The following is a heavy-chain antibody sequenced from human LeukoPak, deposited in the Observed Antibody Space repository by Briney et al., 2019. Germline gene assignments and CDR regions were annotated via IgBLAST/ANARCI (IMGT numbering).Heavy chain of an antibody. CDR2: IYTSGST. CDR1: GGSISSGSYY. Sequence: SETLSLTCTVSGGSISSGSYYWSWIRQPAGKGLEWIGRIYTSGSTNYNPTLKSRVTISVDTSKNQFSLKLSSVTAADTAVYYCARTVAYCGGDCYYGFDYWGQGTLVTVSS. J-gene: IGHJ4*02. V-gene: IGHV4-61*02. D-gene: IGHD2-21*02. CDR3: ARTVAYCGGDCYYGFDY.